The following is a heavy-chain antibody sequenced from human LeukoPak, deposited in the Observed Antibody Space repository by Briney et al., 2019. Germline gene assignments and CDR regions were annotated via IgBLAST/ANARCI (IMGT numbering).Heavy chain of an antibody. Sequence: GGSLRLSCAASGFSFSSYAMNWVRQAPGKGLVWVSSIFPSGGEIHYADSVRGRFTISRDNPKSTLSLQMNSLRVEDTAIYYCATYRQVLLPFESWGQGTLVTVSS. CDR1: GFSFSSYA. D-gene: IGHD5-18*01. J-gene: IGHJ4*02. CDR3: ATYRQVLLPFES. CDR2: IFPSGGEI. V-gene: IGHV3-23*01.